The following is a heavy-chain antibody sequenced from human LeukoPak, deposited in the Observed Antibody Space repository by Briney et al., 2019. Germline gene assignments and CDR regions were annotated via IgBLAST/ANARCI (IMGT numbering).Heavy chain of an antibody. D-gene: IGHD1-26*01. Sequence: SETLSLTCTVSGSSISSSSYYWGWIRQPPGKELEWIGSIYYSGSTYYNPSLKSRVTISVDTSKNQFSLKLSSVTAADTAVYYCATPLFPLGSGSYSEYWGQGTLVTVSS. J-gene: IGHJ4*02. CDR1: GSSISSSSYY. V-gene: IGHV4-39*01. CDR3: ATPLFPLGSGSYSEY. CDR2: IYYSGST.